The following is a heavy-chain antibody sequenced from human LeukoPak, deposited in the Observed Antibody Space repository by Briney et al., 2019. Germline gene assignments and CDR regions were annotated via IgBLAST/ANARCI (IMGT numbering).Heavy chain of an antibody. CDR1: GFTVSSNY. D-gene: IGHD3-10*01. CDR2: IYSGGST. V-gene: IGHV3-53*05. CDR3: AKDKSELFIDS. J-gene: IGHJ4*02. Sequence: GGSLRLSCAASGFTVSSNYMSWVRQAPGKGLEWVSVIYSGGSTYYADSVKGRFTISRDNSKNTLFLQMNSLRAEDTAVYYCAKDKSELFIDSWGQGTLVTVSS.